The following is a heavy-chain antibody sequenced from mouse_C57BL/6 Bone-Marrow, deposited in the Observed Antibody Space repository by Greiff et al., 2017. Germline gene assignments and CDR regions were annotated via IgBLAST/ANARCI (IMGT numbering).Heavy chain of an antibody. V-gene: IGHV3-6*01. CDR3: ARDGYSNCYFDY. CDR1: GYSITSGYY. CDR2: ISYDGSN. Sequence: EVQLVESGPGLVKPSQSLSLTCSVTGYSITSGYYWNWIRQFPGNKLEWMGYISYDGSNNYNPSLKNRISITRDTSKNQFFLKLNSVTTEDTATYYCARDGYSNCYFDYWGQGTTLTVSS. J-gene: IGHJ2*01. D-gene: IGHD2-5*01.